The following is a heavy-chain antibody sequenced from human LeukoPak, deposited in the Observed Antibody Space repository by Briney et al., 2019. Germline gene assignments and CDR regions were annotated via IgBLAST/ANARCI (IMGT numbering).Heavy chain of an antibody. V-gene: IGHV3-23*01. CDR1: GFTFSIYA. D-gene: IGHD3-16*02. J-gene: IGHJ4*02. Sequence: GGSLRLSCAAYGFTFSIYAMSWVRQAPGKGLEWVSAISGSGGSTYYADSVKGRFTISRDNSKNTLYLQMNSLRAEDTAVYYCRAYYDYVWGSYRQYDYWGQGTLVTVSS. CDR2: ISGSGGST. CDR3: RAYYDYVWGSYRQYDY.